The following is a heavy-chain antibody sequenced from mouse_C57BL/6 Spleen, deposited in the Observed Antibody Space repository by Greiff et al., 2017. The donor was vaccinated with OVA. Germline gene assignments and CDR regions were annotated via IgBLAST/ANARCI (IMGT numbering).Heavy chain of an antibody. V-gene: IGHV1-52*01. Sequence: QVQLQQPWAELVRPGSSVKLSCKASGYTFTSYWMHWVKQRPIQGLEWIGNIDPSDSETHYNQKFKDKATLTVDKSSSTAYMQLSSLTSEDSAVYYCARAREGGNYYWYFDVWGTGTTVTVSS. J-gene: IGHJ1*03. CDR3: ARAREGGNYYWYFDV. CDR2: IDPSDSET. CDR1: GYTFTSYW. D-gene: IGHD2-1*01.